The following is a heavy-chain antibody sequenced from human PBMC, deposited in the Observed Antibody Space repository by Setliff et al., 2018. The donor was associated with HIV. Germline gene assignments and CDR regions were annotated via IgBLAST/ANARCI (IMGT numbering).Heavy chain of an antibody. Sequence: KPSETLSLTCSVSGDSTSNSYWSWIRQPAGKGLEWIGRLHASGNTNYNPSLQSRVAMSVDTSKNQFSLKLTSVSAADTAVYYCARGVAAAGMLMDVWGKGTTVTVSS. J-gene: IGHJ6*03. CDR1: GDSTSNSY. V-gene: IGHV4-4*07. D-gene: IGHD6-13*01. CDR3: ARGVAAAGMLMDV. CDR2: LHASGNT.